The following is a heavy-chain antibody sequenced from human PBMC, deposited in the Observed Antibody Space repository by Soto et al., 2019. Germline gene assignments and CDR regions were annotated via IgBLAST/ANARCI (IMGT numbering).Heavy chain of an antibody. D-gene: IGHD3-16*01. CDR3: ARIRGDCDIRGYYYGMDV. V-gene: IGHV2-26*01. J-gene: IGHJ6*02. Sequence: VTLKESGPVLVKPTETLTLTCTVSGFSLSNARMAVSWIRQSPGKALEWLAHIFSNDEKSYSTSLKSRVTLSKDTTKSQVVLTMTNMDPVDTGTYYCARIRGDCDIRGYYYGMDVWGQGTTVTVSS. CDR2: IFSNDEK. CDR1: GFSLSNARMA.